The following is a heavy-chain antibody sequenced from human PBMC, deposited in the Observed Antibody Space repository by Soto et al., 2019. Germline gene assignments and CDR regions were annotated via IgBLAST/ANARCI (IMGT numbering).Heavy chain of an antibody. CDR1: GFSFSDYS. V-gene: IGHV3-48*02. D-gene: IGHD2-21*02. Sequence: LVESGGALVYPGGSLRLSCIASGFSFSDYSMNWVRQAPGKGLQWVSYISSSSDKTYYADSVKGRFTVSRDNAKNALFLEMNSLRDDDTATYYCARLPKGSLMTAWGQGTRVTVSS. CDR2: ISSSSDKT. CDR3: ARLPKGSLMTA. J-gene: IGHJ4*02.